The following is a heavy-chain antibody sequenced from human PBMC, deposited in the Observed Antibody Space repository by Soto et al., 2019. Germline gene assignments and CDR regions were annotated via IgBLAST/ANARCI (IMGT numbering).Heavy chain of an antibody. CDR3: ARVSKDGIGYYYGAFDI. V-gene: IGHV4-4*02. Sequence: QVQLQESGPGLVKPLGTLSLTCGVSGDSITSTSYWSWVRQPPGNGLEWIGEISHSGGTNSNPSRKSLVTMSVDKSKNQFSLRLSSVTAADTALSYCARVSKDGIGYYYGAFDIWGQGTMVTVSS. D-gene: IGHD3-22*01. CDR1: GDSITSTSY. J-gene: IGHJ3*02. CDR2: ISHSGGT.